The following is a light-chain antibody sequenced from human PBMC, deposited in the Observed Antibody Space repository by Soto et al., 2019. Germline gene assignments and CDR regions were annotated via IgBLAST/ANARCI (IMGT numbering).Light chain of an antibody. Sequence: EIVMTQSPDNLSVSLGQGATLSCRASQPISRNLAWYQQKPGQAPRLLIYGASTRATDLPGRFSGGGSGTEFTLTISSLQSEDFAIYFCQQYNTWPRTFGQGTKVEVK. CDR2: GAS. J-gene: IGKJ1*01. CDR3: QQYNTWPRT. CDR1: QPISRN. V-gene: IGKV3-15*01.